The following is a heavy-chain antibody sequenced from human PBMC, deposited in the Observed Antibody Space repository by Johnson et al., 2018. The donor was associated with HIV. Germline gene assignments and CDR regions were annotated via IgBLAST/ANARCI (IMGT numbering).Heavy chain of an antibody. CDR3: AKDRTNWGYDALDV. Sequence: QVQLVESGGGVVQPGRSLRLSCVASGFTFSNYGMHWVRQAPGKGLEWVAVVWYDGSNKYYADSVKGRFTIFRDNSENTLYLQMNRLRAEDTAVYFCAKDRTNWGYDALDVWGQGTTVTVSS. CDR1: GFTFSNYG. D-gene: IGHD7-27*01. V-gene: IGHV3-33*06. CDR2: VWYDGSNK. J-gene: IGHJ3*01.